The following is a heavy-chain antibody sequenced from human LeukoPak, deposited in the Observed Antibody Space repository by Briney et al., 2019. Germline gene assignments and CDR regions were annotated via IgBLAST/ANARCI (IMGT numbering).Heavy chain of an antibody. D-gene: IGHD6-13*01. CDR2: IYYSGST. Sequence: PSETLSLTCTVSGGSISSSSYYWGWIRQPPGKGLEWIGSIYYSGSTYDNPSLKSRVTISVDTSKNQFSLKLSSVTAADTAVYYCARLVSSSWYFDYWGQGTLVTVSS. CDR3: ARLVSSSWYFDY. J-gene: IGHJ4*02. V-gene: IGHV4-39*01. CDR1: GGSISSSSYY.